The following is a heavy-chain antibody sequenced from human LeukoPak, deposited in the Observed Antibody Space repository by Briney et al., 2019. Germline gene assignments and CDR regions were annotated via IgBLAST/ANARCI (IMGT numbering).Heavy chain of an antibody. CDR2: TYYRSTWYN. CDR3: ARRLTQYDCFDP. V-gene: IGHV6-1*01. CDR1: GDSVSSNSVT. J-gene: IGHJ5*02. Sequence: SQTLSLTCAISGDSVSSNSVTWNWIRQSPSRGLEWLGRTYYRSTWYNDHAVSVRGRITVNPDTSKNQFSLHLNSVTPEDTAVYYCARRLTQYDCFDPWGQGILVTVSS. D-gene: IGHD2-2*01.